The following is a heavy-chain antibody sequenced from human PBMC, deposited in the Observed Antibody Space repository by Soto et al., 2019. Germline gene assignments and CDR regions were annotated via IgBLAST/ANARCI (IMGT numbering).Heavy chain of an antibody. CDR1: GYSFTSYW. J-gene: IGHJ6*02. V-gene: IGHV5-51*01. D-gene: IGHD6-13*01. Sequence: GESLKISCKGAGYSFTSYWIGWVRQMPGKGLEWMGIIYPGDSDTRYSPSFQGQVTISADKSISTAYLQWSSLKASDTAMYYCARQRGAAAGFYYYYGMDVWGQGTTVTVS. CDR2: IYPGDSDT. CDR3: ARQRGAAAGFYYYYGMDV.